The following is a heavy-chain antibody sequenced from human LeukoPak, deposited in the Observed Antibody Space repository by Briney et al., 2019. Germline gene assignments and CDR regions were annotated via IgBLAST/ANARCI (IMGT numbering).Heavy chain of an antibody. D-gene: IGHD5-18*01. CDR3: AREVSFVDTLDY. CDR2: ISSSSSYI. V-gene: IGHV3-21*01. Sequence: KPGGSLRLSCAASGFTFSSYSMNWVRQAPGKGLEWVSSISSSSSYIYYADSVKGRFTISRDNAKNSLYLQMNSLRAEDTAVYYCAREVSFVDTLDYWGQGTLVTVSS. CDR1: GFTFSSYS. J-gene: IGHJ4*02.